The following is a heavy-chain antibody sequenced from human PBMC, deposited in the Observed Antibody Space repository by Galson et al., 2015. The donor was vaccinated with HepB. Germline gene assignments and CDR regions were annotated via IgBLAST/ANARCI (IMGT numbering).Heavy chain of an antibody. V-gene: IGHV1-18*01. CDR2: ISPHNRYT. Sequence: SVKVSCKASGYTFSSYSITWVRQAPGQGLEWVGWISPHNRYTNYAQNFQGRVTMTTDTSTTTAYMELRSLRSDDTAVYYCARGALVVAVGATQNIWFDPWGRGTLVTVSS. CDR3: ARGALVVAVGATQNIWFDP. CDR1: GYTFSSYS. D-gene: IGHD2-15*01. J-gene: IGHJ5*02.